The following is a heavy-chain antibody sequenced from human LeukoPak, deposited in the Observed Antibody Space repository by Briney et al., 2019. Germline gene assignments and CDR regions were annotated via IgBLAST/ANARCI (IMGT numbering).Heavy chain of an antibody. CDR2: IYYSGST. V-gene: IGHV4-59*01. CDR1: GGSISSYY. Sequence: SETLSLTCTVSGGSISSYYWSWIRQPPGKGLEWIGYIYYSGSTNYNPSLKSRVTISVDTSKNQFSLKLGSVTAADTAVYYCARGVTLVRGVIKGFDYWGQGTLVTVSS. D-gene: IGHD3-10*01. CDR3: ARGVTLVRGVIKGFDY. J-gene: IGHJ4*02.